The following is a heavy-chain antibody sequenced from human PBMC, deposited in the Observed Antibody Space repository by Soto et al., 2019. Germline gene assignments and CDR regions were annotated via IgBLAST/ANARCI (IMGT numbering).Heavy chain of an antibody. CDR3: ARGRRAIGNYSYYYMDV. D-gene: IGHD2-21*01. Sequence: ASVKVSCKASGYTFTSYDINWVRQATGQGLEWMGWMNPNSGNTGYAQKFQGRVTMTRNTSISTAYMELSRLRSEDTAVYYCARGRRAIGNYSYYYMDVWGKGTSVTVSS. CDR1: GYTFTSYD. CDR2: MNPNSGNT. V-gene: IGHV1-8*01. J-gene: IGHJ6*03.